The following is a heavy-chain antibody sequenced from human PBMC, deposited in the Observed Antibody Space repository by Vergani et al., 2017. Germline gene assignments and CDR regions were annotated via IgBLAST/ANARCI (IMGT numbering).Heavy chain of an antibody. CDR3: ARGGKGIIMVVPSTHL. J-gene: IGHJ4*02. CDR1: GFTFDDYA. V-gene: IGHV3-9*01. Sequence: EVQLVESGGGLVQPGRSLRLSCAASGFTFDDYAMHWVRQAPGKGLEWVSGISWNSGSIGYADSVKGRFTISRDNAKNSLYLQMNSLRAEDTALYYCARGGKGIIMVVPSTHLWGQGTQVSVS. CDR2: ISWNSGSI. D-gene: IGHD2-15*01.